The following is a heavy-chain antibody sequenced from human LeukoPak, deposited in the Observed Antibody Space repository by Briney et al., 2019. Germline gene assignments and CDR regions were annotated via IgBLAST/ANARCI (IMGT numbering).Heavy chain of an antibody. Sequence: PGASPRPSFVAARLTSSRSWRSWVRKAPGKGLNGVANINKDGSEKYNVASVKGRFTISRDNAKNSPYLQMNSLRAEDTAVYYCAREGWFGESRLYNWFDPWGQGTLVIVSS. V-gene: IGHV3-7*03. D-gene: IGHD3-10*01. CDR2: INKDGSEK. J-gene: IGHJ5*02. CDR1: RLTSSRSW. CDR3: AREGWFGESRLYNWFDP.